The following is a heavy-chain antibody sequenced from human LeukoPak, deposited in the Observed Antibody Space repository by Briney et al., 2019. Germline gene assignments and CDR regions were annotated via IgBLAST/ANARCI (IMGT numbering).Heavy chain of an antibody. CDR3: ARGVSGTGPDI. Sequence: GGSLRLSCAASGFTFSSYWMHWVRPAPGEGVGWVSPIKTDGSSTDYADSVKGRFTISRDNAKNTMYLQMNSLRAEDTAVYYCARGVSGTGPDIWGLGTMVTVSS. J-gene: IGHJ3*02. CDR2: IKTDGSST. V-gene: IGHV3-74*01. CDR1: GFTFSSYW. D-gene: IGHD5/OR15-5a*01.